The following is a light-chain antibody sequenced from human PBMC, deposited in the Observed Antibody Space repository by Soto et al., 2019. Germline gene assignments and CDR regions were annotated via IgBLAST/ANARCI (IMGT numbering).Light chain of an antibody. CDR2: GNN. Sequence: QAVVTQPPSVSGAPGQTVTISCTGTSSNIGARYDAHWYQHLPGTAPKLLSYGNNNRASGVPDRFSGSKSGASASLAITGLQAEDEADYYCQSLDSSLRGWVFGGGTKVTVL. J-gene: IGLJ3*02. V-gene: IGLV1-40*03. CDR1: SSNIGARYD. CDR3: QSLDSSLRGWV.